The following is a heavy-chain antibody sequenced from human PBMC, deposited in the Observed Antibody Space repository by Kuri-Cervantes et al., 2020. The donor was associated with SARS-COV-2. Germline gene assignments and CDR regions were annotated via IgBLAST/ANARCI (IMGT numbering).Heavy chain of an antibody. J-gene: IGHJ4*02. D-gene: IGHD2-2*01. V-gene: IGHV1-69*13. CDR1: GGTFSSYA. Sequence: SVKVSCKASGGTFSSYAISWVRQAPGQGLEWMGRIIPIFGTANYAQKFQGRVTITADESTSTAYTELSSLRSEDTAVYYCARHSRVVPAARTLFDYWGQGTLVTVSS. CDR3: ARHSRVVPAARTLFDY. CDR2: IIPIFGTA.